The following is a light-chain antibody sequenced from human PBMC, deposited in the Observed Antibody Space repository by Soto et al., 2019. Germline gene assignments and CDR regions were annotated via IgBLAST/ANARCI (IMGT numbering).Light chain of an antibody. J-gene: IGLJ3*02. Sequence: QSVLTQSPSASASLGASVRLTCTLSSVHSSYAIAWHQQQPEKGPRYLMKLNSDGSHSKGDGIPDRFSGSSSGAERYLIISSLQSEDEADYYCQTWVTGMVFGGGTKLTVL. V-gene: IGLV4-69*01. CDR2: LNSDGSH. CDR1: SVHSSYA. CDR3: QTWVTGMV.